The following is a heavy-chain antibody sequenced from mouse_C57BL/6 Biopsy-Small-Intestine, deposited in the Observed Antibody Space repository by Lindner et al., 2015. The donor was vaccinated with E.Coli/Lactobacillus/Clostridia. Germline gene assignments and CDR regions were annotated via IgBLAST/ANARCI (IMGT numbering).Heavy chain of an antibody. V-gene: IGHV1-84*02. CDR2: INPADGNT. Sequence: SVKVSCKASGYTFTSHVMSWVRQAPGQRLEWMGWINPADGNTKYSQKFQGRVTITRDTSANAAYMEVSSLGVEDTAVYYCARSLQTGYGSALLYWGQGTLVIVSS. J-gene: IGHJ4*01. CDR1: GYTFTSHV. CDR3: ARSLQTGYGSALLY. D-gene: IGHD6-1*01.